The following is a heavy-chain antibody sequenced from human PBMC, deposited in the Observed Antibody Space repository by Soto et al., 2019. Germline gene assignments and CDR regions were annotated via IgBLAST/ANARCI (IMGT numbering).Heavy chain of an antibody. CDR1: GGSISPYY. V-gene: IGHV4-59*08. CDR2: IYYSGYT. Sequence: SETLSLTCTASGGSISPYYWSWIRQPPGEGMEWLGYIYYSGYTNYNPSLKSRLTISVDTSKNQFSLRLSSVTAADTAVYFCARLIRDASGSYRLDYWGRGTLITVSS. J-gene: IGHJ4*02. CDR3: ARLIRDASGSYRLDY. D-gene: IGHD3-10*01.